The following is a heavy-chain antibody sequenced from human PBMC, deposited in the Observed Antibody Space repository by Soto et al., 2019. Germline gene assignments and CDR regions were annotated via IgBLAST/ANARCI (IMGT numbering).Heavy chain of an antibody. Sequence: GGSLRLSCAASGFTFSSYAMSWVRQAPGKGLEWVSAISGSGGSAYYADSVKGRFTISRDNSKNTLYLQMNSLRAEDTAVYYCAKNVWDCSSTSCSNLYFDYWGQGTLVTVSS. V-gene: IGHV3-23*01. CDR2: ISGSGGSA. CDR1: GFTFSSYA. D-gene: IGHD2-2*01. J-gene: IGHJ4*02. CDR3: AKNVWDCSSTSCSNLYFDY.